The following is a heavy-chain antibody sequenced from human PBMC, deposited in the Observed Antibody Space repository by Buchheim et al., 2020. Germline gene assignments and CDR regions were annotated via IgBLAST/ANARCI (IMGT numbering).Heavy chain of an antibody. CDR2: IRYDGSNK. V-gene: IGHV3-30*02. D-gene: IGHD3-22*01. CDR3: AKSDYYDSSGYNWGFDY. J-gene: IGHJ4*02. CDR1: GFTFSNYG. Sequence: QVQLVESGGGVVQPGRSLRLSCAAFGFTFSNYGMHWVRQAPGKGLEWVAFIRYDGSNKYYADSVKGRFTISRDNSDNTLYLQMNSLRAEDTAVYYCAKSDYYDSSGYNWGFDYWGQGTL.